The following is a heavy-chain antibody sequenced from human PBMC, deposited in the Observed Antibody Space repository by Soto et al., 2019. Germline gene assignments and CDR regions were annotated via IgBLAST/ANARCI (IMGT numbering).Heavy chain of an antibody. CDR3: ARTPYYYGSGSYYKAPWYFDY. CDR1: GGSISSGGYY. D-gene: IGHD3-10*01. Sequence: SETLSLTCTVSGGSISSGGYYWSWIRQHPGKGLEWIGYIYYSGSTYYNPSLKSRVTISVDTSKNQFSLKLSSVTAADTAVYYCARTPYYYGSGSYYKAPWYFDYWGQGTLVTVSS. J-gene: IGHJ4*02. CDR2: IYYSGST. V-gene: IGHV4-31*03.